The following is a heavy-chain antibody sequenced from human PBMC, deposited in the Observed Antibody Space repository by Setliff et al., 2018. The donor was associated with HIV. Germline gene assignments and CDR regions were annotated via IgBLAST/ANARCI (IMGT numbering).Heavy chain of an antibody. Sequence: SETLSLTCTVSGGAINNKNYFWGWIRQPPGKGLEWIGHIYYAGSTNYNPSLKSRVSISVDKSKNQFSLKLSSVTAADTAVYYCARGWGWNDDESSGRPQYAFDIWGQGTMVTVSS. CDR3: ARGWGWNDDESSGRPQYAFDI. CDR1: GGAINNKNYF. J-gene: IGHJ3*02. D-gene: IGHD3-22*01. V-gene: IGHV4-61*05. CDR2: IYYAGST.